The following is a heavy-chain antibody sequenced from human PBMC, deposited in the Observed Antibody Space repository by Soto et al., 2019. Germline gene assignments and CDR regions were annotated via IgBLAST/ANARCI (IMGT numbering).Heavy chain of an antibody. CDR1: GFTFSSYA. V-gene: IGHV3-23*01. CDR2: ISGSGGST. J-gene: IGHJ6*03. CDR3: AKSPQYCSGGSCYSDYYYYYMDV. Sequence: PGGSLRLSCAASGFTFSSYAMSWVRQAPGKGLEWVSAISGSGGSTYYADSVKGRFTISRDNSKNTLYLQMNSLRAEDTAVYYCAKSPQYCSGGSCYSDYYYYYMDVWGKGTTVTVSS. D-gene: IGHD2-15*01.